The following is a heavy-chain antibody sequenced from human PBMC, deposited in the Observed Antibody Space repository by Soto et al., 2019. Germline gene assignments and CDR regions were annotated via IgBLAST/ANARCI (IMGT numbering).Heavy chain of an antibody. J-gene: IGHJ6*02. Sequence: EVRLLESGGGLVQPGGSLRLYCAGSGFTSSNYSMSWVRQAPGKGLEWVSTTSGSGHYIQYRDSVKGRFTISRDNSKNTLYLQMNSLRAEDTAVYYCAGGAMVTPYYYGLAVWGQGTTVTVSS. D-gene: IGHD5-18*01. CDR2: TSGSGHYI. CDR1: GFTSSNYS. CDR3: AGGAMVTPYYYGLAV. V-gene: IGHV3-23*01.